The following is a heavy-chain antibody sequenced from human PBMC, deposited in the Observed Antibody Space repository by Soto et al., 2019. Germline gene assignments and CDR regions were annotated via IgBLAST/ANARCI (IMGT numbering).Heavy chain of an antibody. CDR3: AINKDSSGYYYGMDV. Sequence: GESLKISCKGSGYSFTSYWIGWVRQMPGKGLEWMGIIYPGDSDTRYSPSFQGQVTISADKSISTAYLQWSSLKASDTAMYYCAINKDSSGYYYGMDVWGQGTTVTVSS. CDR2: IYPGDSDT. V-gene: IGHV5-51*01. CDR1: GYSFTSYW. D-gene: IGHD6-19*01. J-gene: IGHJ6*02.